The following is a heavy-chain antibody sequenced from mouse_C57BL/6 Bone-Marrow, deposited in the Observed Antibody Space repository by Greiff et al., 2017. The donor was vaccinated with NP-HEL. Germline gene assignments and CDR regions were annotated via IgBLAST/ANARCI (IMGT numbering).Heavy chain of an antibody. CDR2: IHPNSGST. D-gene: IGHD1-1*01. Sequence: VQLQQSGAELVKPGASVKLSCKASGYTFTSYWMHWVKQRPGQGLEWIGMIHPNSGSTNYNEKFKSKATLTVDKSSSTAYMQLSSLTSEDSAVYYCARGTTTVVARAYWGQGTLVTVSA. J-gene: IGHJ3*01. V-gene: IGHV1-64*01. CDR3: ARGTTTVVARAY. CDR1: GYTFTSYW.